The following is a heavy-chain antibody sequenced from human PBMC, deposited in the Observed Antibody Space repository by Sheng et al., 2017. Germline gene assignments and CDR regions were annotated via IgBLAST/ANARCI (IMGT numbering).Heavy chain of an antibody. CDR2: IIPIFGTA. J-gene: IGHJ6*03. CDR1: GGTFSSYA. Sequence: QVQLVQSGAEVKKPGSSVKVSCKASGGTFSSYAISWVRQAPGQGLEWMGGIIPIFGTANYAQKFQGRVTITADESTSTAYMELSSLRSEDTAVYYCARNGYCSGGSCYLRYYYYYMDVWGQGTTVTVSS. D-gene: IGHD2-15*01. V-gene: IGHV1-69*13. CDR3: ARNGYCSGGSCYLRYYYYYMDV.